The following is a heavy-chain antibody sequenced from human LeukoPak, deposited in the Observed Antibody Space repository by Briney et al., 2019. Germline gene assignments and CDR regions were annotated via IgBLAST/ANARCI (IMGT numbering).Heavy chain of an antibody. V-gene: IGHV1-18*01. J-gene: IGHJ4*02. CDR3: GREGCTGDSCHFFFFD. CDR2: ISAYSGNT. D-gene: IGHD2-15*01. Sequence: ASVKVSCKTSGYTFTNYGITWVRQAPGQGLEWMGWISAYSGNTNYALRLQGSATMTTDTSTSTYYMELRSLRSDATAEYYCGREGCTGDSCHFFFFDWGQGTLVTVSS. CDR1: GYTFTNYG.